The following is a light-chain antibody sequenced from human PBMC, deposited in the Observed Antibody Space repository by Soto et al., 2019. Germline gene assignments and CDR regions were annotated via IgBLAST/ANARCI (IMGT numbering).Light chain of an antibody. V-gene: IGKV3-20*01. CDR3: QHYNSYSEA. CDR2: GAT. J-gene: IGKJ1*01. Sequence: EIVLTQSPGTLSLSPGESATLSCGASESVSSSYLAWYQQKPGQAPRLLIYGATTRLRGVPDRFSGSGSGTDFTLTISSLQPDDFATYYCQHYNSYSEAFGQGTKVELK. CDR1: ESVSSSY.